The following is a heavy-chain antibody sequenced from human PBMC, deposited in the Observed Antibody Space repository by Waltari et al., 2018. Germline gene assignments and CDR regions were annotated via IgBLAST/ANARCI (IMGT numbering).Heavy chain of an antibody. V-gene: IGHV4-59*11. CDR2: IYYSGST. Sequence: QVQLQESGPGLVKPSETLSLTCTVSGGSISSHYWSWIRQPPGKGLEWIGYIYYSGSTNYNPSLNSRVTISVETYKNQFSLKLSSVTAADTAVYYCATSREWLAEGSFDYWGQGTLVTVSS. CDR1: GGSISSHY. CDR3: ATSREWLAEGSFDY. J-gene: IGHJ4*02. D-gene: IGHD6-19*01.